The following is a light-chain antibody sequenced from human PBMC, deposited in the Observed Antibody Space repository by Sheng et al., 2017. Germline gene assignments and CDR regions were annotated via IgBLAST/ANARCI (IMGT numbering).Light chain of an antibody. CDR1: QSVGSSY. CDR2: GVF. V-gene: IGKV3-20*01. Sequence: EIVLTQSPGTLSLSPGERATLSCRASQSVGSSYLAWYQQKPGQAPRLLIYGVFSRATGIPDRFTGSGSGTDFSLTINSLQPEDFATYYCQQYSTYPFTLGQGTRLEIK. CDR3: QQYSTYPFT. J-gene: IGKJ5*01.